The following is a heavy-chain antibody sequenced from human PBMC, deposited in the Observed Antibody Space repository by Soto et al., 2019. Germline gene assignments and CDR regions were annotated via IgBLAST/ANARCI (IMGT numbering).Heavy chain of an antibody. CDR2: ISSSGSTV. J-gene: IGHJ6*02. Sequence: RLSCAASGFTFSSYSMNWVRQAPGKGLEWASYISSSGSTVYYADSVKGRFTISRDNAKNSLYLQMNSLRAEDTAVYYCARDYGDYGDYYYGMDVWGQGTTVTVSS. CDR1: GFTFSSYS. D-gene: IGHD4-17*01. CDR3: ARDYGDYGDYYYGMDV. V-gene: IGHV3-48*01.